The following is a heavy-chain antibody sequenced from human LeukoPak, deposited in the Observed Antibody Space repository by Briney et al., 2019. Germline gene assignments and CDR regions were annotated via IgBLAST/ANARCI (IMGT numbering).Heavy chain of an antibody. CDR1: GASISRFN. Sequence: SETLSLTFSVSGASISRFNWMWIRQPPGKGLEWIGYIYYSGSTNYNPSLKSRVTISVDTSKNQFSLKLTSVTAADTAVYYCASGGGYCRGSSCYHFDYWGQGTLVTVSS. CDR3: ASGGGYCRGSSCYHFDY. V-gene: IGHV4-59*01. CDR2: IYYSGST. D-gene: IGHD2-15*01. J-gene: IGHJ4*02.